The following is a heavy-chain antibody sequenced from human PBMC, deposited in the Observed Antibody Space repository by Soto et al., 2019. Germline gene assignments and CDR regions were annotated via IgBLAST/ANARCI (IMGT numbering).Heavy chain of an antibody. V-gene: IGHV3-23*01. CDR2: ISGSGSST. CDR1: GFTFSSYA. J-gene: IGHJ3*02. Sequence: AVSLRLSCAASGFTFSSYAMSWVRQAPGKGLEWVSGISGSGSSTYYADSVKGRFTISRDNSKNTLYLQMNSLRAEDTAVYYCARRNWNYGAFDIWGQGTMVTVSS. CDR3: ARRNWNYGAFDI. D-gene: IGHD1-7*01.